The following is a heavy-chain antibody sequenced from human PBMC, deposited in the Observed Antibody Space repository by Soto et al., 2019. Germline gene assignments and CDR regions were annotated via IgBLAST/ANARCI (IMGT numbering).Heavy chain of an antibody. CDR3: TNGPLIRGDN. J-gene: IGHJ4*02. CDR1: GFRFGSYA. V-gene: IGHV3-23*01. D-gene: IGHD3-16*01. CDR2: ITSGGDRT. Sequence: EVQLLESGGGSVQPGGSLRLSSAASGFRFGSYAMFGVRQAPGKGLEWVSAITSGGDRTYFADSVKGRFTISRDNCRNTLYLQLKRLRAEYTAVYFCTNGPLIRGDNWGQGTLVTLSS.